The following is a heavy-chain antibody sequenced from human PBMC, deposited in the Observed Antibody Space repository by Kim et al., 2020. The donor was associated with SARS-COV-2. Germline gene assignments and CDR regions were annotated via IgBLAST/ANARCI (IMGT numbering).Heavy chain of an antibody. V-gene: IGHV4-59*13. Sequence: SETLSLTCTVSGGSISSYYWSWIRQPPGKGLEWIGYIYYSGSTNYNPSLKSRVTISVDTSKNQFSLKLSSVTAADTAVYYCARAGTIFGVVINHYYGMDVWGQGTTVTVSS. CDR2: IYYSGST. D-gene: IGHD3-3*01. CDR3: ARAGTIFGVVINHYYGMDV. CDR1: GGSISSYY. J-gene: IGHJ6*02.